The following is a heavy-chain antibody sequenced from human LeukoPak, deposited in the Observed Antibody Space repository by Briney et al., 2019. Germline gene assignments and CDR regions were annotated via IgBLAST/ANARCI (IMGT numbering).Heavy chain of an antibody. D-gene: IGHD1-26*01. J-gene: IGHJ5*01. Sequence: SGTLSLTCAVSGGSIRSNNWWSWVRQAPGRGLEWIGEIFHSGSTNYNAALKSRVTISLDESNTPFSLAVTSVTAAHTGVYSCARKGSDPWLTFWFASWGQGTLVTV. CDR1: GGSIRSNNW. V-gene: IGHV4-4*02. CDR3: ARKGSDPWLTFWFAS. CDR2: IFHSGST.